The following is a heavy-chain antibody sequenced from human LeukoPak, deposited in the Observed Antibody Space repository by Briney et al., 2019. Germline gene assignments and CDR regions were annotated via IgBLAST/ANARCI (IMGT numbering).Heavy chain of an antibody. CDR1: GFTVTTHG. CDR3: VRDPTTVTTTYFDY. D-gene: IGHD4-17*01. Sequence: GSLRLSCAASGFTVTTHGMHWVRQAPAKGLEWVAQISSGGINKHYAESVKGRFTISRDISKNTVHLQMNSLTPEDTAVYYCVRDPTTVTTTYFDYWGQGTLVTVSS. V-gene: IGHV3-30-3*01. J-gene: IGHJ4*02. CDR2: ISSGGINK.